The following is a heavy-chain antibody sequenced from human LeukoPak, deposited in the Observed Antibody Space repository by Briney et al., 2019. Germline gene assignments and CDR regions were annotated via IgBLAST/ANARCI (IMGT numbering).Heavy chain of an antibody. CDR3: ARDEDYGGVANAFDI. Sequence: SETLSLTCTVSGGSISSSSYYWGWIRQPPGKGLEWIGYIYYSGSTYYNPSLKSRVTISVDTSKNQFSLKLSSVTAADTAVYYCARDEDYGGVANAFDIWGQGTMVTVSS. D-gene: IGHD4-23*01. V-gene: IGHV4-30-4*08. CDR1: GGSISSSSYY. J-gene: IGHJ3*02. CDR2: IYYSGST.